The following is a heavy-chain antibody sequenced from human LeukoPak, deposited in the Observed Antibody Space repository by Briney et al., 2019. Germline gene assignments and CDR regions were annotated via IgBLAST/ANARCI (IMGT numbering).Heavy chain of an antibody. CDR3: ARPSYIGYCSRSTCNREAFDV. J-gene: IGHJ3*01. V-gene: IGHV4-39*01. CDR1: GGSISTNHYN. CDR2: IFYSGTT. Sequence: KASETLSLTCTVSGGSISTNHYNWGWIRQPPGKGLEWIGSIFYSGTTYHNPSLKNRVSISVYTSRRQLSLQLTSVTAADTAVYYCARPSYIGYCSRSTCNREAFDVWGQGTVVTVS. D-gene: IGHD2-2*01.